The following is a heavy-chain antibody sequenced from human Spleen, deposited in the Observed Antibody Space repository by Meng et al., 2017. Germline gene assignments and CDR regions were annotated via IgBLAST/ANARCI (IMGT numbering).Heavy chain of an antibody. CDR2: IIPIFGTA. CDR1: GGTFSSYA. CDR3: ARGRAGATFHWFDP. J-gene: IGHJ5*02. D-gene: IGHD1-26*01. V-gene: IGHV1-69*13. Sequence: SVKVSCKASGGTFSSYAISWVRQAPGQGLEWMGGIIPIFGTANYAQKFQGRVTITADESTSTAYMELSSLRSEETAVYYCARGRAGATFHWFDPWGQGTLVTVSS.